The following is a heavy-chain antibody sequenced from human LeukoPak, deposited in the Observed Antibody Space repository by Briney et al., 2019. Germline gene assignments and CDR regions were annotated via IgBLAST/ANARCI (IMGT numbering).Heavy chain of an antibody. CDR2: ISSSGGTT. D-gene: IGHD1-26*01. CDR3: ARAEGSGSYVY. Sequence: PGGSLRLSCAASGFSFSTYSMNWVRQAPGKGLEWVSAISSSGGTTYYSDSVKGRFTISRDNSKNTLYLQMNSLRAEDTAVYYCARAEGSGSYVYWGQGTLVTVSS. J-gene: IGHJ4*02. V-gene: IGHV3-23*01. CDR1: GFSFSTYS.